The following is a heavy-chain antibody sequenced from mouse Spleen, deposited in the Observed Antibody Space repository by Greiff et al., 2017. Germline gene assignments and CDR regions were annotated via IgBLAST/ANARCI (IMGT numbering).Heavy chain of an antibody. D-gene: IGHD2-2*01. CDR2: ISYDGSN. V-gene: IGHV3-6*01. J-gene: IGHJ2*01. CDR3: ARRGGYDAVFDY. Sequence: VQLQQSGPGLVKPSQSLSLTCSVTGYSITSGYYWNWIRQFPGNKLEWMGYISYDGSNNYNPSLKNRISITRDTSKNQFFLKLNSVTTEDTATYYCARRGGYDAVFDYWGQGTTLTVSS. CDR1: GYSITSGYY.